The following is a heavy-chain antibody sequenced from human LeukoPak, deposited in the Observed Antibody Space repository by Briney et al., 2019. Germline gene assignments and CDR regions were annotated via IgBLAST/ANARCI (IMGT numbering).Heavy chain of an antibody. CDR3: AKATWELFDYYYYYYMDV. D-gene: IGHD1-26*01. Sequence: RTGGSLRLSCAASGFTFSSYAMSWVRQAPGKGLEWVSAISGSGGSTYYADSVKGRFTISRDNSKNTLYLQMNSLRAEDTAVYYCAKATWELFDYYYYYYMDVWGKGTTVTVSS. V-gene: IGHV3-23*01. J-gene: IGHJ6*03. CDR1: GFTFSSYA. CDR2: ISGSGGST.